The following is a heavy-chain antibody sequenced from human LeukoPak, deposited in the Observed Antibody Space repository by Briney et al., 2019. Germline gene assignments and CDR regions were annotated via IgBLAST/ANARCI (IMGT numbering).Heavy chain of an antibody. V-gene: IGHV4-59*01. J-gene: IGHJ5*02. CDR3: ARGTTVTMSWFGP. CDR1: GGSISSYY. D-gene: IGHD4-17*01. Sequence: SETLSLTCTVSGGSISSYYWSWIRQPPGKGLEWIGYIYYSGSTNYNPSLKSRVTISVDTSKNQFSLKLSSVTAADTAVYYCARGTTVTMSWFGPWGQGTLVTVSS. CDR2: IYYSGST.